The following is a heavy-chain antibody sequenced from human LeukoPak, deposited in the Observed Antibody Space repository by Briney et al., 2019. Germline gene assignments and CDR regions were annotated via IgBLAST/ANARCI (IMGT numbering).Heavy chain of an antibody. V-gene: IGHV4-30-4*01. J-gene: IGHJ4*02. CDR1: GGSISSGDYY. CDR3: ARGYSTMVRGAGSYYFDY. CDR2: IYYSGST. D-gene: IGHD3-10*01. Sequence: PSETLSLTCTVSGGSISSGDYYWSWIRQPPGKGLEWIGYIYYSGSTYYNPSLKSRVTISVDTSKNQFSLKLSSVTAADTAVYYCARGYSTMVRGAGSYYFDYWGQGTLVTVSS.